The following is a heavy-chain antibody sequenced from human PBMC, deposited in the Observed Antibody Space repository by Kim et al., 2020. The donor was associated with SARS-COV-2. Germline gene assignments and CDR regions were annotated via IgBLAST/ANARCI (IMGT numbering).Heavy chain of an antibody. D-gene: IGHD3-10*01. Sequence: GGSLRLSCAASGFTFSSYSMNWVRQAPGKGLEWVSYISSSGTTIYHADSVKGRFTISRDNAKNSLYLQMNSLRDEDTAVYYCAAYGSGTFNTKGGPWGQGTLVTVSS. V-gene: IGHV3-48*02. J-gene: IGHJ5*02. CDR1: GFTFSSYS. CDR2: ISSSGTTI. CDR3: AAYGSGTFNTKGGP.